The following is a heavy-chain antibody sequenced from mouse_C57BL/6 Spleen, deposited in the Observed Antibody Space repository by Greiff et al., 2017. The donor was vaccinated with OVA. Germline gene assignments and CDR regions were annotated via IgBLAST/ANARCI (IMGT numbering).Heavy chain of an antibody. D-gene: IGHD2-3*01. CDR2: ISSGGSYT. CDR3: ARLDDYDAMDY. CDR1: GFTFSSYG. Sequence: EVMLVESGGDLVKPGGSLKLSCAASGFTFSSYGMSWVRQTPDKRLEWVATISSGGSYTYYPYSVKGRFTIFRDNAKNTLYLQMSSLKSEDTAMYYCARLDDYDAMDYWGQGTSVTVSS. J-gene: IGHJ4*01. V-gene: IGHV5-6*01.